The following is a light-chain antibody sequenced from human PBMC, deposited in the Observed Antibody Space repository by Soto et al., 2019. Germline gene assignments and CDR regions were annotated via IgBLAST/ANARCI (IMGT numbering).Light chain of an antibody. CDR3: QQYGSSLIT. J-gene: IGKJ1*01. V-gene: IGKV3-20*01. CDR1: QSVSSSY. CDR2: GAS. Sequence: EIVLTQSPATLSLSPGERATLSCRASQSVSSSYLAWYQQKPGQAPRLLIYGASSRATGIPDRFSGSGSGTDFSLTISRLEPEDFAVYYCQQYGSSLITFGQGTKVDI.